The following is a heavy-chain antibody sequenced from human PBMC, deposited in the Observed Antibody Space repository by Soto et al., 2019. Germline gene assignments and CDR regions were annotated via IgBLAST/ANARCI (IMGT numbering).Heavy chain of an antibody. Sequence: QVQLVQSGAEVKKPGSSVKVSCKASGGTFSSYAISWVRQAPGQGLEWMGGLIPIFGTANYAQKFQGRVTITADESTSTAYMELSSLRSEDTAVYYCARDCSSTSCYIGADYYYGMDVWGQGTTVTVSS. D-gene: IGHD2-2*02. CDR1: GGTFSSYA. CDR3: ARDCSSTSCYIGADYYYGMDV. J-gene: IGHJ6*02. CDR2: LIPIFGTA. V-gene: IGHV1-69*01.